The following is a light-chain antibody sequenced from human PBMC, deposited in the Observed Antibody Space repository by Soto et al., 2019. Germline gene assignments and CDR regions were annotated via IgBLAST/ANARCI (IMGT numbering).Light chain of an antibody. Sequence: DIVMTHSTDSLSDSLGESVTSNYKSSRVVVYSSNNKNYLAWYQQKPGQPPKLLIYWASTRESGVPDRFSGSGSGTDFTLTISSLQAEDVAVYYCQQYYSTLWTFGQGTKVDIK. CDR2: WAS. CDR3: QQYYSTLWT. J-gene: IGKJ1*01. CDR1: RVVVYSSNNKNY. V-gene: IGKV4-1*01.